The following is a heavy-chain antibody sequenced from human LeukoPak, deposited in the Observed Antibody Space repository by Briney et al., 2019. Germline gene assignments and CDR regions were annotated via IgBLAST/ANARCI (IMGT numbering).Heavy chain of an antibody. CDR3: ARGQGGWFGKLLHFDY. V-gene: IGHV4-34*01. J-gene: IGHJ4*02. Sequence: SETLSLTCAVYGGSFSGYYWSWIRQPPGKGLEWVGEINHSGSTNYNPSLKSRVTISVDTSKNQFSLKLSSVTAADTAVYYCARGQGGWFGKLLHFDYWGQGTLVTVSS. D-gene: IGHD3-10*01. CDR2: INHSGST. CDR1: GGSFSGYY.